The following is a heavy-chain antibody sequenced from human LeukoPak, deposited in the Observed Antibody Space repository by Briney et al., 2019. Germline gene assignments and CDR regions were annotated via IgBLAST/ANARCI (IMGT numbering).Heavy chain of an antibody. CDR3: ASSHSSGWYYFDY. J-gene: IGHJ4*02. Sequence: PRGSLRLSCAASGFTFSGYGMHWVRQAPGKGLDWVAVIPDNGRSQYYADSVKGRFTISRDNSKNTLYLQMNSLRAEDTAVYYCASSHSSGWYYFDYWGQGTLVTVSS. V-gene: IGHV3-30*03. D-gene: IGHD6-19*01. CDR1: GFTFSGYG. CDR2: IPDNGRSQ.